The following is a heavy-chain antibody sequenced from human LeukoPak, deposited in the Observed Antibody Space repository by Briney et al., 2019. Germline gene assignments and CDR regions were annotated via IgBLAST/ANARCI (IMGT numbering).Heavy chain of an antibody. Sequence: GGSLRLSCAASGINFSGYSMHWVRQAPGKGLEWVANIKEDGTETYYVDSVKGRFTISRDNAKNSLYLQMNSLRVEDTAVYYCAKEGRSLQTYWGQGTLVTVSS. J-gene: IGHJ4*02. CDR3: AKEGRSLQTY. V-gene: IGHV3-7*03. D-gene: IGHD5-24*01. CDR2: IKEDGTET. CDR1: GINFSGYS.